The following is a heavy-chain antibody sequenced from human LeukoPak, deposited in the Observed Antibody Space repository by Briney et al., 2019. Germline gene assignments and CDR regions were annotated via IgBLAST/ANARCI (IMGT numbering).Heavy chain of an antibody. CDR1: GYTFNDFH. D-gene: IGHD6-13*01. J-gene: IGHJ4*02. CDR3: AGEGIAAAAFDY. CDR2: INPSSGGT. V-gene: IGHV1-2*02. Sequence: GASVKVSCKASGYTFNDFHLHWVRQAPGQGLEWMGWINPSSGGTNYAQNFQGRVTITRDTSISTAYMELSRLRSDDTAVYYCAGEGIAAAAFDYWGQGTLVTVFS.